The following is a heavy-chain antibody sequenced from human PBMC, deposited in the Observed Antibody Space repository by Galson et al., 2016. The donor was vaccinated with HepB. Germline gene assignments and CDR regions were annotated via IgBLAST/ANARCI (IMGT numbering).Heavy chain of an antibody. Sequence: SVKVSCKASGGMFSSFSISWVRQAPGQGLEWMGGTIPIFGTAIYSQKFQGRVTITADESTRVAHMELRTLRSEDTAVNYCARSPGYCAGGSCRPTWFAPWGQGTLVTVSS. CDR2: TIPIFGTA. V-gene: IGHV1-69*13. D-gene: IGHD2-15*01. J-gene: IGHJ5*02. CDR3: ARSPGYCAGGSCRPTWFAP. CDR1: GGMFSSFS.